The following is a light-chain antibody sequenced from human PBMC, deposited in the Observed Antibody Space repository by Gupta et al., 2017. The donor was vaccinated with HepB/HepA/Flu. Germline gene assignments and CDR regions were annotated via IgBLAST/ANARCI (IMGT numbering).Light chain of an antibody. CDR3: CSYAVIYTYV. CDR2: DVN. V-gene: IGLV2-11*01. J-gene: IGLJ1*01. CDR1: SSDVGAYSY. Sequence: QSALTQPRSVSGSPGQSVTISCTGTSSDVGAYSYVSWFQQRPGIVPKLIIYDVNKRPSGVPDRFSGSQSGNTASLTISGLQAEDEADYYCCSYAVIYTYVFGTGTKVTV.